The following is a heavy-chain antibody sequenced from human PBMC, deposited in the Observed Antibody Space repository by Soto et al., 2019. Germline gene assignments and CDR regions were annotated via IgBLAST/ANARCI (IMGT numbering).Heavy chain of an antibody. CDR1: GGSISSSSYY. V-gene: IGHV4-39*01. CDR3: ARLYIVGPAMLYGMDV. CDR2: IYYSGST. J-gene: IGHJ6*02. Sequence: PSETLSLTCTVCGGSISSSSYYWGWIRQPPGKGLEWIGSIYYSGSTYYNPSLKSRVTISVDTSKNQFSLKLSSVTAADTAVYYCARLYIVGPAMLYGMDVWGQGTTVTVSS. D-gene: IGHD1-26*01.